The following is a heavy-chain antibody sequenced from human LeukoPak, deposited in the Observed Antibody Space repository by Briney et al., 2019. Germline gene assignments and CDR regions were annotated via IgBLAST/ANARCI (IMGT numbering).Heavy chain of an antibody. CDR2: IKQDGSEK. Sequence: GGSLRLSCAASGFTFRSYWMSWVRQAPGKGLEWVANIKQDGSEKYYVDSVKGRFTISRDDAKNSLYLQMNSLRAEDTAVYYCARLYYDFWSGYYEGATTTRFDYWGQGTLVTVSS. CDR3: ARLYYDFWSGYYEGATTTRFDY. CDR1: GFTFRSYW. V-gene: IGHV3-7*01. J-gene: IGHJ4*02. D-gene: IGHD3-3*01.